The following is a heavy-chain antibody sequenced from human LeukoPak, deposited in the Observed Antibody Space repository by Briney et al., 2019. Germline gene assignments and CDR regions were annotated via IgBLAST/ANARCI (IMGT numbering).Heavy chain of an antibody. J-gene: IGHJ4*02. D-gene: IGHD2/OR15-2a*01. CDR2: IIPIFGTA. Sequence: SVKVSCKASGGTFSSYAISWVRQAPGQGLEWMGGIIPIFGTANYAQKFQGRVTITADGSTSTAYMELSSLRSEDTAVYYCARLLHPDQGSSDYWGQGTLVTVSS. CDR1: GGTFSSYA. V-gene: IGHV1-69*13. CDR3: ARLLHPDQGSSDY.